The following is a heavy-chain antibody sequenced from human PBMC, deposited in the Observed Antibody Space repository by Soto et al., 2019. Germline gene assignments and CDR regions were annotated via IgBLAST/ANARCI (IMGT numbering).Heavy chain of an antibody. D-gene: IGHD3-3*01. CDR2: ISYDGSNK. CDR3: AKCRYDFGSGYTGYYYYGMDV. Sequence: QVQLVESGGGVVQPGRSLRLSCAASGFTFSSYGMHWVRQAPGKGLEWVAVISYDGSNKYYADSVKGRFTISRDNSKNTLDLQMNGLRAEDTAWYYCAKCRYDFGSGYTGYYYYGMDVWGQGTTVTVSS. CDR1: GFTFSSYG. V-gene: IGHV3-30*18. J-gene: IGHJ6*02.